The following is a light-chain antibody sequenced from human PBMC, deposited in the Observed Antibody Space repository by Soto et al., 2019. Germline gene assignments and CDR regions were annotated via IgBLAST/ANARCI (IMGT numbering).Light chain of an antibody. Sequence: EVMLTQSPGTLSLSPGERATLSCRASQSVSSNYLAWYQQKSGQAPRLLIYGASNMATGIPDRFSGSGSGTDFTLTTRRLEPEDFAVYYCQQYDTSPRTFGQGTKVEFK. CDR1: QSVSSNY. V-gene: IGKV3-20*01. J-gene: IGKJ1*01. CDR2: GAS. CDR3: QQYDTSPRT.